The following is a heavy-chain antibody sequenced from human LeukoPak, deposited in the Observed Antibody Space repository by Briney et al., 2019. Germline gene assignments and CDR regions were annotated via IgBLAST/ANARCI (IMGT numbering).Heavy chain of an antibody. CDR2: IYHSGST. CDR1: DGSISNYY. J-gene: IGHJ5*02. V-gene: IGHV4-59*12. D-gene: IGHD2-2*01. CDR3: ARLYCSSTSCFNWFDP. Sequence: SETLSLTCTVSDGSISNYYWTWIRQPPGKGLEWIGYIYHSGSTYYNPSLKSRVTISVDRSKNQFSLKLSSVTAADTAVYYCARLYCSSTSCFNWFDPWGQGTLVTVSS.